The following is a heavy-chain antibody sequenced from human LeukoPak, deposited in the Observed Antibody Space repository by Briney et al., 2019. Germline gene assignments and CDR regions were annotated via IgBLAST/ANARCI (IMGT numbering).Heavy chain of an antibody. CDR1: GGSFSGYY. V-gene: IGHV4-34*01. CDR2: INHSGST. CDR3: ARATPRITIFGVVIRPDAFDI. Sequence: SETLSLTCAVYGGSFSGYYWSWIRQPPGKGLELIGEINHSGSTNYNPSLKSRFTISVDTSKNHFSLKLSSVTAADTAVYYCARATPRITIFGVVIRPDAFDIWGQGTMVTVSS. J-gene: IGHJ3*02. D-gene: IGHD3-3*01.